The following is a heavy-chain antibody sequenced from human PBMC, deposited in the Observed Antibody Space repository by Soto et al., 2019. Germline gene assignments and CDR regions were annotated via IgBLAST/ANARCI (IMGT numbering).Heavy chain of an antibody. CDR1: GGTFSSYT. J-gene: IGHJ6*02. V-gene: IGHV1-69*08. CDR3: AREGVVVTAIAARAYSYYGMDV. Sequence: QVQLVQSGAEVKKPGSSVKVSCKASGGTFSSYTISWVRQAPGQGLEWMGRIIPILGIANYAQKFQGRVTITADKSTSTAYMELSSLRSEDTAVYYCAREGVVVTAIAARAYSYYGMDVWGQGTTVTVSS. D-gene: IGHD2-21*02. CDR2: IIPILGIA.